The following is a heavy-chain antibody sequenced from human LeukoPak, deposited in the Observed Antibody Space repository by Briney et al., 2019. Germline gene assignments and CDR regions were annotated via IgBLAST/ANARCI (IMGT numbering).Heavy chain of an antibody. CDR3: ARVSSGEPYYYYYMDV. D-gene: IGHD7-27*01. CDR1: GGSISSYY. V-gene: IGHV4-4*07. J-gene: IGHJ6*03. Sequence: KPSETLSLTCTVSGGSISSYYWSWIRQPAGKGLEWIGRIYTSGSTNYNPSLKSRVTMSVDTSKNQFSLKLSSVTAADTAVYYCARVSSGEPYYYYYMDVWGKGTTVTVSS. CDR2: IYTSGST.